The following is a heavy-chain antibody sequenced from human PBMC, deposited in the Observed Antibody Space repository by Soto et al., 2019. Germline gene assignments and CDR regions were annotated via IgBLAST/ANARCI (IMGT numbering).Heavy chain of an antibody. D-gene: IGHD2-8*01. CDR2: INPNSGGT. Sequence: QVQLVQSGAEVKKPGASVKVSCKASGYTFTGYYMHWVRQAPGQGLEWMGWINPNSGGTNYAQKFQGRVTMTRDTSISTAYMELSRLRSDDTAVYYCARGRYCTNGVCYPHGMDVWGQGTTVTVSS. V-gene: IGHV1-2*02. J-gene: IGHJ6*02. CDR3: ARGRYCTNGVCYPHGMDV. CDR1: GYTFTGYY.